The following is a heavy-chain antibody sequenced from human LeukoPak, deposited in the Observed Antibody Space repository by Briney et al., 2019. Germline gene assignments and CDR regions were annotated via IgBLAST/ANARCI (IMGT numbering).Heavy chain of an antibody. CDR3: ARDLGRGVWLDAFDI. D-gene: IGHD2-15*01. J-gene: IGHJ3*02. CDR2: INTDGSST. Sequence: PGGSLRLSCAGSEFTFSNYWMHWVRQAPGKGLVWVSRINTDGSSTNYADSVKGRFTISRDNAKNTLYLQMSSLRAEDTAVYYCARDLGRGVWLDAFDIWGQGTMVTVSS. V-gene: IGHV3-74*01. CDR1: EFTFSNYW.